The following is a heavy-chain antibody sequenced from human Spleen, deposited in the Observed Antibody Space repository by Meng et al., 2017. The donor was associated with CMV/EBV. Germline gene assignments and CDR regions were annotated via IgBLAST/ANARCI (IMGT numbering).Heavy chain of an antibody. Sequence: KVSCQTYGYTFTSYLITWVRQAPGQGLEWMGWISPYNGNTKYAHKFQGRVTLTTDTSTNTAYMDLRSLQSDDTAVYYCVRDRWSPDYWGQGTLVTVSS. V-gene: IGHV1-18*01. J-gene: IGHJ4*02. CDR3: VRDRWSPDY. D-gene: IGHD3-3*01. CDR2: ISPYNGNT. CDR1: GYTFTSYL.